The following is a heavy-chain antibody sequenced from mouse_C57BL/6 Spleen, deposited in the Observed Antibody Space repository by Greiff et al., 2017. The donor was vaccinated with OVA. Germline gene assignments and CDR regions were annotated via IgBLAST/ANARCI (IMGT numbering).Heavy chain of an antibody. CDR1: GFTFSSYG. CDR3: ARQPSPNGSFAY. V-gene: IGHV5-6*01. Sequence: EVKLVESGGDLVKPGGSLKLSCAASGFTFSSYGMSWVRQTPDKRLEWVATISSGGSYTYYPDSVKGRFTISRDNAKNTLYLQMSSLKSEDTAMYYCARQPSPNGSFAYWGQGTLVTVSA. J-gene: IGHJ3*01. D-gene: IGHD4-1*01. CDR2: ISSGGSYT.